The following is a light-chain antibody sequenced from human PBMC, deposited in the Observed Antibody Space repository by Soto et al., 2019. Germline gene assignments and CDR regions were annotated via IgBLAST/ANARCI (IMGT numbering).Light chain of an antibody. CDR1: QSVNNW. V-gene: IGKV1-5*01. Sequence: DIQMTQSPSTLSASVGDRVTITCRASQSVNNWLAWYQQKPGKAPKLLIYDASSLGSGVPSRFSGSASGTEFTITISSLQPDDFATYYCQQYHSYPWTFGQGTKVEI. CDR3: QQYHSYPWT. CDR2: DAS. J-gene: IGKJ1*01.